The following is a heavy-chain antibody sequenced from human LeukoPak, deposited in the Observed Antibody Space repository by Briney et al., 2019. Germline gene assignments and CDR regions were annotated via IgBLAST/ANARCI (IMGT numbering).Heavy chain of an antibody. CDR2: INHGGST. CDR3: ARDFGRFDY. Sequence: SETLSLTCAVYGGSFSGYYWSWIRQPPGKGLEWIGEINHGGSTNYNPSLKSGVTISLDTTKNQFSLKLSSVTAADTAVYYCARDFGRFDYWGQGALVTVSS. D-gene: IGHD1-14*01. V-gene: IGHV4-34*01. CDR1: GGSFSGYY. J-gene: IGHJ4*02.